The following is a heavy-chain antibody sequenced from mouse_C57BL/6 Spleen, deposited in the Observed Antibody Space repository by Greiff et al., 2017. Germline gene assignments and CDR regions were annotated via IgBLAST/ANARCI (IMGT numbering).Heavy chain of an antibody. V-gene: IGHV1-74*01. J-gene: IGHJ3*01. CDR2: IHPSDSDT. CDR1: GYTFTSYW. CDR3: APTYYGSPWFAY. Sequence: QVHVKQPGAELVKPGASVKVSCKASGYTFTSYWMHWVKQRPGQGLEWIGRIHPSDSDTNYNQKFKGKATLTVDKSSSTAYMQLSSLTSEDSAVYYCAPTYYGSPWFAYWGQGTLVTVSA. D-gene: IGHD1-1*01.